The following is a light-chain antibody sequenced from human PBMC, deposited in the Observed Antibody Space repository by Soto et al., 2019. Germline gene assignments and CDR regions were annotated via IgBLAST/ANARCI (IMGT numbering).Light chain of an antibody. V-gene: IGLV2-14*01. J-gene: IGLJ1*01. CDR1: SSDVGAYNS. CDR2: DVS. Sequence: QSALTQPASVSGSPGQSITISCTGTSSDVGAYNSVAWYQHNSGKAPKLMIYDVSNRPSGVSSRFSGSKSANTASLSISGLQADDEADYYCSSYTSSSTLVFGPGTKVTVL. CDR3: SSYTSSSTLV.